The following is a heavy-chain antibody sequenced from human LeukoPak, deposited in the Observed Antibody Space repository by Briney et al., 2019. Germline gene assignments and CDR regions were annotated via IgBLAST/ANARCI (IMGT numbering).Heavy chain of an antibody. Sequence: SETLSLTCTVSGGSISSSSYYWGWIRQPPGKGLEWIGSIYYSGSTYYNPSLKSRVTISVDTSKNQFSLKLSSVTAADTAVYYCARHLRSAVAGSYYMDVWGKGTTVTVSS. V-gene: IGHV4-39*07. CDR1: GGSISSSSYY. J-gene: IGHJ6*03. D-gene: IGHD6-19*01. CDR2: IYYSGST. CDR3: ARHLRSAVAGSYYMDV.